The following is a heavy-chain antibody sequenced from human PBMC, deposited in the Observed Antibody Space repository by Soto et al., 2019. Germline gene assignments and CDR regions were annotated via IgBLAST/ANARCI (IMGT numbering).Heavy chain of an antibody. D-gene: IGHD3-10*01. Sequence: QVQLQQWGAGLLKPSETLSLTCAVYGGSFSGYYWSWIRQPPGRGLEWIGEINHSGSTNYNPSLKSHVTIYVDTSKNQFSLKLRSVTAADTAVYYCARPNMVRGLDDAFDIWGKGTMVTVSS. CDR2: INHSGST. CDR3: ARPNMVRGLDDAFDI. CDR1: GGSFSGYY. V-gene: IGHV4-34*01. J-gene: IGHJ3*02.